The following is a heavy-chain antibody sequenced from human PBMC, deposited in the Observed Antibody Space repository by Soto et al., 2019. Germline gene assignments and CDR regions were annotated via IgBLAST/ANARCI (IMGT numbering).Heavy chain of an antibody. CDR1: GGPMRSFS. D-gene: IGHD3-9*01. CDR2: ISYSGSD. Sequence: TLSLTCTVSGGPMRSFSWSWFRRPPGGVLVLIGFISYSGSDNYSPSLKSRVTMSLDTSKNQFSLKLSSVTAADTAVYYCARALMEGTYYDILNWFDPWGQGTLVTVSS. CDR3: ARALMEGTYYDILNWFDP. J-gene: IGHJ5*02. V-gene: IGHV4-59*12.